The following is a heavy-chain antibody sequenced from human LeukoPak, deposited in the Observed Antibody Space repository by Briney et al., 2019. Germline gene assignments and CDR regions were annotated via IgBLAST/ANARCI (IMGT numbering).Heavy chain of an antibody. CDR3: ARAVYGSGRYVDY. CDR2: MNPNSGNT. V-gene: IGHV1-8*02. D-gene: IGHD3-10*01. CDR1: GGTFSSYA. Sequence: VASVKVSCKASGGTFSSYAISWVRQAPGQGLEWMGWMNPNSGNTGYAQKFQGRVTMTRNTSISTAYMELSSLRSEDTAVYYCARAVYGSGRYVDYWGQGTLVTVSS. J-gene: IGHJ4*02.